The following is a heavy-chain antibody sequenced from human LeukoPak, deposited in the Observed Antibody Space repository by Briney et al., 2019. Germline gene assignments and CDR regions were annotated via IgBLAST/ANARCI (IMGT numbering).Heavy chain of an antibody. CDR1: GFTFSSFW. Sequence: GGSLRLSCAASGFTFSSFWMSWVRQAPGKGLEWVANIKQDGSEKYYVDSVKGRFTISRDNAKNSLYLQMNSLRAEDTAVYYCASKEGFWSGLYMDVWGKGTTVTVSS. CDR3: ASKEGFWSGLYMDV. J-gene: IGHJ6*03. V-gene: IGHV3-7*01. D-gene: IGHD3-3*01. CDR2: IKQDGSEK.